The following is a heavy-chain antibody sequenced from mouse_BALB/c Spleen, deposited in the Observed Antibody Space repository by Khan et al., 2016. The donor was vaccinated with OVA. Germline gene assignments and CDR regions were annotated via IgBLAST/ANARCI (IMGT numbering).Heavy chain of an antibody. D-gene: IGHD2-1*01. CDR2: INPSTGYT. Sequence: VQLQQSGAELAKPGASVKMSCKASGYTFTTYWMHWVKQRPGQGLDWIGYINPSTGYTEYNQKFKDKATLTADKSSSTAYMQLNSLTSEDSAVYDWARRGVYGIFAYWGQGTLVTVSA. CDR1: GYTFTTYW. J-gene: IGHJ3*01. V-gene: IGHV1-7*01. CDR3: ARRGVYGIFAY.